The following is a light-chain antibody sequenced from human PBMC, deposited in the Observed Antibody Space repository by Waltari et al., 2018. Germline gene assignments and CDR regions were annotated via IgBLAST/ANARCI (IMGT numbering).Light chain of an antibody. CDR1: SRAIGGSKF. CDR3: SAFAGSNNFGV. Sequence: QSALTQPPPASGSPGQSVTISCTGTSRAIGGSKFVSWYQQRPGKAPRFLIYGVNKRPSGVSDRFSGSKSGNTASLTVSGLQPDDEATYYCSAFAGSNNFGVFGGGTKLTVL. CDR2: GVN. J-gene: IGLJ3*02. V-gene: IGLV2-8*01.